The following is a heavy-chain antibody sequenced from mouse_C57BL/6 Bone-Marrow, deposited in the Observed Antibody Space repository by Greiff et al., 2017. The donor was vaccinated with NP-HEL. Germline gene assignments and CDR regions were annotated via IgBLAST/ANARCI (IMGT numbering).Heavy chain of an antibody. Sequence: VQLRQPGAELVKPGASVKLSCKASGYTFTSYWMHWVKQRPGQGLEWIGMIHPNSGSTNYNEKFKSKATLTVDKSSSTAYMQLSSLTSEDSAVYYCARRQLRLRWFAYWGQGTLVTVSA. V-gene: IGHV1-64*01. CDR1: GYTFTSYW. CDR2: IHPNSGST. CDR3: ARRQLRLRWFAY. J-gene: IGHJ3*01. D-gene: IGHD3-2*02.